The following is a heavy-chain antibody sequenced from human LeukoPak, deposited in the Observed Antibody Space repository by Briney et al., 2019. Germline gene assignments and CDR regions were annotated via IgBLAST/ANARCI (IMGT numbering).Heavy chain of an antibody. CDR3: ARETITTDLYFDY. Sequence: PSETLSLTCTVSGGSTSSYYWSWIRQPPGKGLEWIGYIYYSGSTYYNPSLKSRVTISVDTSKNQFSLKLSSVTAADTAVYYCARETITTDLYFDYWGQGTLVTVSS. CDR1: GGSTSSYY. D-gene: IGHD4-11*01. CDR2: IYYSGST. V-gene: IGHV4-59*12. J-gene: IGHJ4*02.